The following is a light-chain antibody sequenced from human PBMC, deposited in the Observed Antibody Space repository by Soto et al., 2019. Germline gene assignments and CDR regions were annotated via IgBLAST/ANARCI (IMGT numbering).Light chain of an antibody. CDR3: CSYAGYYTLV. CDR2: DVT. CDR1: SSDVGGYNY. V-gene: IGLV2-11*01. J-gene: IGLJ2*01. Sequence: QSALTQPRSVSGSPGQSVTISCTGTSSDVGGYNYVSWYQQHPGKAPKLMIYDVTKRPSGVPDRFSGSKSGNTASLAISGLQPEDEADYYCCSYAGYYTLVFGGGTKVTVL.